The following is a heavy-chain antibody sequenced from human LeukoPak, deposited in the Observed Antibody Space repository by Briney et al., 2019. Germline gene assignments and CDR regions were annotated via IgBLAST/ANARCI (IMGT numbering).Heavy chain of an antibody. Sequence: GGSLRLSCAASGFTFSSYSMDWVRQAPGKGLEWVSSITTSSSYIYYADSVKGRFTISRDNAKNSLYLQMNSLRAEDTAVYYCARDPIGVVTVKFMDVWGKGTTVTVSS. J-gene: IGHJ6*03. V-gene: IGHV3-21*01. D-gene: IGHD2-21*02. CDR1: GFTFSSYS. CDR2: ITTSSSYI. CDR3: ARDPIGVVTVKFMDV.